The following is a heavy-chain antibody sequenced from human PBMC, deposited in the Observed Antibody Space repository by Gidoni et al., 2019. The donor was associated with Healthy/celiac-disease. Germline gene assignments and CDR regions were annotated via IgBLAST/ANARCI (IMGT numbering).Heavy chain of an antibody. J-gene: IGHJ2*01. CDR3: ARDRTVTRYFDL. Sequence: EVQLVESGGGLVKPGGSLRLSCAASGFTFSSYSMNWVRQAPGKGLEWVSSISSSSSYIYYADSVKGRFTISRDNAKNSLYLQMNSLRAEDTAVYYCARDRTVTRYFDLWGRGTLVTVSS. CDR1: GFTFSSYS. D-gene: IGHD4-4*01. CDR2: ISSSSSYI. V-gene: IGHV3-21*01.